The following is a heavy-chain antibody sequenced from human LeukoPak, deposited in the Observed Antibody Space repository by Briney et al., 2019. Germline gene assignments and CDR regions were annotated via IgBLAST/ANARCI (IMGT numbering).Heavy chain of an antibody. J-gene: IGHJ4*02. D-gene: IGHD5-12*01. V-gene: IGHV3-48*04. Sequence: QPGGSLRLSCAASGFTFSNYWMSWVRQAPGKGLEWVSYISSSGSTIYYADSVKGRFTISRDNAKNSLYLQMNSLRAEDTAVYYCARKGAGYSGYGIDYWGQGTLVTVSS. CDR3: ARKGAGYSGYGIDY. CDR2: ISSSGSTI. CDR1: GFTFSNYW.